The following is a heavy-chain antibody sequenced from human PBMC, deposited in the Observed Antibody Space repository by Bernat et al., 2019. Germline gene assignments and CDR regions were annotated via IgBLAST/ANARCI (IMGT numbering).Heavy chain of an antibody. V-gene: IGHV3-66*01. Sequence: EVQLVESGGGLVQPGGSLRLSCAASGFTVSSNYMSWVRQAPGKGLEWVSVIYSGGSTYYADSVKGRFTISRDNSKNTLYLQMNSLRAEDTAVYYCARGGSGSYRISPKYYYYSSGMDVWGQGTTVTVSS. J-gene: IGHJ6*02. CDR3: ARGGSGSYRISPKYYYYSSGMDV. D-gene: IGHD3-10*01. CDR1: GFTVSSNY. CDR2: IYSGGST.